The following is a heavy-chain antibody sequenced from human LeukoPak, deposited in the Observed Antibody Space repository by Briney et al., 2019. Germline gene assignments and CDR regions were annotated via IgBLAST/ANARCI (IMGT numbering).Heavy chain of an antibody. CDR2: IIPIFGTA. CDR3: ARGGVMNPDLVPAALNYYYYMDV. D-gene: IGHD2-2*01. Sequence: ASVKVSCKASGGTFSSYAISWVRQAPGQGLEWMGGIIPIFGTANYAQKFQGRVTITTDESTSTAYMELSSLRSEDTAVYYCARGGVMNPDLVPAALNYYYYMDVWGKGTTVTVSS. CDR1: GGTFSSYA. J-gene: IGHJ6*03. V-gene: IGHV1-69*05.